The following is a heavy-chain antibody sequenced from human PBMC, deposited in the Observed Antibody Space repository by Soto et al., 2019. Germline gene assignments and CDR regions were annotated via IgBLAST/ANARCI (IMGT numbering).Heavy chain of an antibody. D-gene: IGHD5-12*01. Sequence: QVQLVQSGAEVKKPGASVKVSCKASGYTFTSYGISWVRQAPGQGLEWMGWIGAYNGNTNYAQKLQGRVTMTTDTSTSTAYMELRSLRSDDTAVYYCASYSGYDYYYYYGMDVWGQGTTVTVSS. V-gene: IGHV1-18*04. CDR2: IGAYNGNT. J-gene: IGHJ6*02. CDR3: ASYSGYDYYYYYGMDV. CDR1: GYTFTSYG.